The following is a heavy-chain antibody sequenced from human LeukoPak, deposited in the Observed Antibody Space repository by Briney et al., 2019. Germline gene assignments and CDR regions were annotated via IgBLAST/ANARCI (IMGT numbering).Heavy chain of an antibody. D-gene: IGHD3-22*01. CDR3: ARGAHVRMYDSNHNCFDP. CDR1: GYTFTSYY. CDR2: INPSGGRT. Sequence: ASVKVSCKASGYTFTSYYIYWMRQAHGHGLDWMGIINPSGGRTNYAHKFQGRVTMTRDMSTSTVYMELSSLRSEDTAVYYCARGAHVRMYDSNHNCFDPWGQGTLVTVSS. V-gene: IGHV1-46*01. J-gene: IGHJ5*02.